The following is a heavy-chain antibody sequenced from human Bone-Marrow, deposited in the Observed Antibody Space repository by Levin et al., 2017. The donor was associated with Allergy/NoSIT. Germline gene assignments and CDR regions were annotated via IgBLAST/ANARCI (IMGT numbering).Heavy chain of an antibody. CDR3: ARGRDIVATIHSRAVAGTFDY. J-gene: IGHJ4*02. CDR2: MNPNSGNT. D-gene: IGHD5-12*01. Sequence: ASVKVSCKASGYTFTSYDINWVRQATGQGLEWMGWMNPNSGNTGYAQKFQGRVTMTRNTSISTAYMELSSLRSEDTAVYYCARGRDIVATIHSRAVAGTFDYWGQGTLVTVSS. V-gene: IGHV1-8*01. CDR1: GYTFTSYD.